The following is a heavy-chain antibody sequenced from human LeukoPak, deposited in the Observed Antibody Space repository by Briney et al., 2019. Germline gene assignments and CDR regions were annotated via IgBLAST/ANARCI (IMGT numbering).Heavy chain of an antibody. D-gene: IGHD6-13*01. V-gene: IGHV3-23*01. CDR1: RFTFNNYA. CDR2: ISGSGGST. J-gene: IGHJ4*02. CDR3: AKGAQQLVYWVDY. Sequence: TGGSLRLSCAASRFTFNNYAMSWFRQAPGKGLEWVSVISGSGGSTYYADSVKGRFTISRDNSKNTLYLQMNSLRAEDTAVYYCAKGAQQLVYWVDYWGQGTLVTVSS.